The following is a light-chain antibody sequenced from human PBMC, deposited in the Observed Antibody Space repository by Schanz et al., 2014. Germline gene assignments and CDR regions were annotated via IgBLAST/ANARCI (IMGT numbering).Light chain of an antibody. J-gene: IGLJ2*01. CDR2: QVT. Sequence: QSALTQPPSASGSPGQSVTISCTGTSSDVGGYSYVSWYQHHPGKAPKVMIYQVTKRPSGVPDRFSGSKSGTSASLAISGLQSEDEADYYCSSYAGTYSRVFGGGTKLTVL. CDR3: SSYAGTYSRV. CDR1: SSDVGGYSY. V-gene: IGLV2-8*01.